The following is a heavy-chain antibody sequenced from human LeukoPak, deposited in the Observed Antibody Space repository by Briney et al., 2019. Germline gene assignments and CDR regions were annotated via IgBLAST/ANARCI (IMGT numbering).Heavy chain of an antibody. D-gene: IGHD3-10*01. V-gene: IGHV3-23*01. CDR3: ARSYYYGSGSSLTNFDY. Sequence: PGGSLRLSCAASGFTFSSYAMTWVRQAPGKGLEWVSAISGSGGSTYYADSVKGRFTISRDNSKNTLYVQMNSLIAEDTAVYYCARSYYYGSGSSLTNFDYWGQGTLVTVSS. CDR1: GFTFSSYA. J-gene: IGHJ4*02. CDR2: ISGSGGST.